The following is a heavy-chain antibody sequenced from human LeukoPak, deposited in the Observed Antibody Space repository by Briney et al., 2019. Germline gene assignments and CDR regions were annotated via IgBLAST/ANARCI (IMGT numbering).Heavy chain of an antibody. CDR2: IIPIFGTA. CDR1: GGTFSSYA. J-gene: IGHJ3*02. D-gene: IGHD2-2*01. CDR3: ARGYCSSTSCYDDAFDI. V-gene: IGHV1-69*13. Sequence: SVKVSCKASGGTFSSYAISWVRQAPGQGLEWMGGIIPIFGTANYAQKFQGRVTITADESTSTAYMELSSLRSEDTAVYYCARGYCSSTSCYDDAFDIWGQGTMVTVSS.